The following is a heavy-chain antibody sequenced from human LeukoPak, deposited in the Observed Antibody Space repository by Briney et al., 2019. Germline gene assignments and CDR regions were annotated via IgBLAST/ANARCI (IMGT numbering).Heavy chain of an antibody. V-gene: IGHV3-7*01. CDR2: IKQDGSEA. Sequence: GGSLRLSCAASGFTFSSYAMSWVRQAPGKGLEWVANIKQDGSEAYYVDSVKGRFTISRDIAKNSVYLEMNGLRAEDTAVYYCARYLDIAPLTEHDAFDVWGQGTMVTVSS. CDR1: GFTFSSYA. CDR3: ARYLDIAPLTEHDAFDV. J-gene: IGHJ3*01. D-gene: IGHD2-15*01.